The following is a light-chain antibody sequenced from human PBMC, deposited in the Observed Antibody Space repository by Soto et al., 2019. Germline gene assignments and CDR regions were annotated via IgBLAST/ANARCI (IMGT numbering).Light chain of an antibody. Sequence: DIQMTQSPSAMSASVGDRVTITCRASQGIHKYLAWFQQKPGTVPKRLIYGASSLQSGVPSRFSRSGSGTEFTLTISSLQPEDFATYFLLRLNFFPPILGQGTRL. J-gene: IGKJ5*01. CDR3: LRLNFFPPI. CDR2: GAS. V-gene: IGKV1-17*03. CDR1: QGIHKY.